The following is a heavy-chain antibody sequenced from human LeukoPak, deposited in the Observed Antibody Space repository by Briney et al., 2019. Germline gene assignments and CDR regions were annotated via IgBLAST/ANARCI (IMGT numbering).Heavy chain of an antibody. CDR1: GGSISSGSYY. CDR3: ARVEMATYFDY. J-gene: IGHJ4*02. CDR2: IYTSGST. Sequence: ASETLSLXCTVSGGSISSGSYYWSWIRQPAGKGLEWIGRIYTSGSTNYNPSLKSRVTISVDTSKNQFSLKLSSVTAADTAVYYCARVEMATYFDYWGQGTLVTVSS. V-gene: IGHV4-61*02. D-gene: IGHD5-24*01.